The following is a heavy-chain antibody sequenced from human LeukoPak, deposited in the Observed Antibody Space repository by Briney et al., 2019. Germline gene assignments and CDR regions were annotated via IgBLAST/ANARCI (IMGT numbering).Heavy chain of an antibody. V-gene: IGHV3-33*01. CDR2: IWYDGTNK. CDR1: GFTFSNYG. J-gene: IGHJ6*02. CDR3: ARDDDMDV. Sequence: GGSLRLSCAASGFTFSNYGMHWVRRAPGKGLEWAAIIWYDGTNKYYVDSVKGRFTISRDNSKNTLYLQMNSLRAEDTAVYYCARDDDMDVWGQGTTVTVSS.